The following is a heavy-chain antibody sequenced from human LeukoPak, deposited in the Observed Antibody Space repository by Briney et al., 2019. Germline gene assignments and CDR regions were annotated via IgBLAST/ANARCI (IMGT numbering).Heavy chain of an antibody. V-gene: IGHV4-34*01. J-gene: IGHJ4*02. D-gene: IGHD6-19*01. CDR2: INHSGST. CDR1: GGSFSGYY. CDR3: ARGLMDSSGLSGFGY. Sequence: PSETLSLTCAVYGGSFSGYYWSWIRQPPGRGLEWIGEINHSGSTNYNPSLKSRVTISVDTSKNQFSLKLSSVTAADTAVYYCARGLMDSSGLSGFGYWGQGTLVTVSS.